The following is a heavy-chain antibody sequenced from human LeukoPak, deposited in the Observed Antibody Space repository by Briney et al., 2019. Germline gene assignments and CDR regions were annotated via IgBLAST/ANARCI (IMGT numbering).Heavy chain of an antibody. CDR2: IYYTGST. CDR1: GGSISSANYY. D-gene: IGHD4-17*01. CDR3: ARGSGDYVDY. V-gene: IGHV4-31*03. J-gene: IGHJ4*02. Sequence: PSETLSLTCTVSGGSISSANYYWSWIRQHPGKGLEWIAYIYYTGSTYYNPSLKSRVTISVDTSKNQFSLKLSSVTAADTAVYYCARGSGDYVDYWGQGTLVTVSS.